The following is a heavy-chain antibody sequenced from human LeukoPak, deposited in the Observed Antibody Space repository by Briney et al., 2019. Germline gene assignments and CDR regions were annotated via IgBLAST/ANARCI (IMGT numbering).Heavy chain of an antibody. CDR3: ARGPMS. D-gene: IGHD3-22*01. CDR2: INPNSGGT. J-gene: IGHJ4*02. V-gene: IGHV1-2*02. CDR1: GYTFSDYF. Sequence: VTSVKVSCKASGYTFSDYFIHWVRQAPGQGLEWMGWINPNSGGTKYAQKFQGRVTMTRDTSISTAYMELSRLRSDDTAVYYCARGPMSWGQGTLVTVSS.